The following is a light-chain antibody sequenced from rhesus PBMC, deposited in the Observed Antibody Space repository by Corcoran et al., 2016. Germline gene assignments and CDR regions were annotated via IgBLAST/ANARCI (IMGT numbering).Light chain of an antibody. J-gene: IGKJ4*01. CDR1: QSVSSY. V-gene: IGKV3-10*01. Sequence: QVILTQSPATLSLSPGERATLSCRASQSVSSYVAWYQQTPGQAPRLLIDDAPSRSTGIPDRFSGSGSGTDFTLTSSSLEPEDVGVYHGYQHNSGLTFGRGTKVEIK. CDR3: YQHNSGLT. CDR2: DAP.